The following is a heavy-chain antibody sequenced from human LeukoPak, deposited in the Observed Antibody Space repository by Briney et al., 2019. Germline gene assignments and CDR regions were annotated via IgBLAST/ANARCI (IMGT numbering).Heavy chain of an antibody. CDR1: GFTFRSYA. J-gene: IGHJ4*02. CDR3: AKGGTSSWYFVFDY. V-gene: IGHV3-23*01. Sequence: PGGSLRLSCAASGFTFRSYAMTWVRQAPGKGLEWVSVISGSGGNAYYADSVKGRFTISRDNFKNTLYLQMNSPTAEDTAIYYCAKGGTSSWYFVFDYWGQGVLVTVSS. D-gene: IGHD6-13*01. CDR2: ISGSGGNA.